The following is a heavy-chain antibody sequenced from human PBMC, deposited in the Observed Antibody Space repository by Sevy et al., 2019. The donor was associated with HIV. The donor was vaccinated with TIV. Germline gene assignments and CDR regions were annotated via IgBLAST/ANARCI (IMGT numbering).Heavy chain of an antibody. V-gene: IGHV3-7*01. CDR1: GFTFSSYW. J-gene: IGHJ3*02. Sequence: GGSLRLSCAASGFTFSSYWMSWVRQAPGKGLEWVANIKQDGSEKYYVDSVKGRFTISRDNAKNSLYLQMNSLRAEDTAVYYCASSEYSSGFLDAFHIWGQGTMVTVSS. CDR2: IKQDGSEK. CDR3: ASSEYSSGFLDAFHI. D-gene: IGHD6-19*01.